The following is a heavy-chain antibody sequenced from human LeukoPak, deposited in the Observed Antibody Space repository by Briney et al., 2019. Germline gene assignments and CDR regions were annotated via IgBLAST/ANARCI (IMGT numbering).Heavy chain of an antibody. CDR1: GGSISNYF. V-gene: IGHV4-59*01. J-gene: IGHJ4*02. Sequence: SETLSLTCTVSGGSISNYFWSWIRQPPGKGLECIGYIYYSDSTNYNPSLKSRVTVSVDTSKNQFSLKLSSVTAADTAVYYCASPYDSSGYYSSRFDYWGQGTLVTVSS. CDR2: IYYSDST. CDR3: ASPYDSSGYYSSRFDY. D-gene: IGHD3-22*01.